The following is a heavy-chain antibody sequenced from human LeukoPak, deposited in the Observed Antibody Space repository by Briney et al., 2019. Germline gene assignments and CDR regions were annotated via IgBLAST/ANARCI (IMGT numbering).Heavy chain of an antibody. J-gene: IGHJ6*03. D-gene: IGHD3-10*01. CDR1: GGSISSSSYY. V-gene: IGHV4-39*01. CDR3: ASHHYYGSGSYSYYYMDV. CDR2: IYYSGST. Sequence: SETLSLTCTVSGGSISSSSYYWGWIRQPPGKGLEWIGSIYYSGSTYYNPSLKSRVTISVDTSKNQFSLKLSSVTAADTALYYCASHHYYGSGSYSYYYMDVWGKGTTVTIS.